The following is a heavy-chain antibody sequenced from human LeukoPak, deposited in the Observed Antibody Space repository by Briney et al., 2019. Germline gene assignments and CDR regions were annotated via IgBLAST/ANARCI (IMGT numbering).Heavy chain of an antibody. CDR1: GFTFSSYA. CDR3: AKPGEGNSFDY. Sequence: GGSLRLSCAASGFTFSSYAMHWVRQAPGKGPEWVAVISYDGSNKYYADSVKGRFTISRDNSKNTLYLQMNSLRAEDTAMYHCAKPGEGNSFDYWGQGSLVTVSS. J-gene: IGHJ4*02. CDR2: ISYDGSNK. D-gene: IGHD2-21*01. V-gene: IGHV3-30-3*01.